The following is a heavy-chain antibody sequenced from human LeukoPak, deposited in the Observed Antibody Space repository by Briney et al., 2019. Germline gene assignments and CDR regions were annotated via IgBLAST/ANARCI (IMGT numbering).Heavy chain of an antibody. V-gene: IGHV3-30*18. Sequence: PGRSLRLSCTASGFILSFYGMHWVRQAPGKGLEWVAFISYEGSNKYYADSVKGRFTISRDTSKNALYLQMNSLRAEDTAVYYCAKSEPGYSSGCPDYWGQGTLVTVSS. CDR1: GFILSFYG. D-gene: IGHD6-19*01. CDR2: ISYEGSNK. CDR3: AKSEPGYSSGCPDY. J-gene: IGHJ4*02.